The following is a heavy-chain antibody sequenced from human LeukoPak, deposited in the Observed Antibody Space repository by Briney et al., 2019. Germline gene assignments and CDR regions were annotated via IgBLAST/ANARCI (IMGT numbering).Heavy chain of an antibody. D-gene: IGHD6-13*01. Sequence: GGSLRLSCAASGFTFSSYAMSWVRQAPGKGLEWVSAISGSGGSTYYADSVKGRFTISRDNFKNTLYLQMNSLRAEDTAVYYCAKCSSSWYSDGMDVWGQGTTVTVSS. V-gene: IGHV3-23*01. CDR1: GFTFSSYA. CDR3: AKCSSSWYSDGMDV. CDR2: ISGSGGST. J-gene: IGHJ6*02.